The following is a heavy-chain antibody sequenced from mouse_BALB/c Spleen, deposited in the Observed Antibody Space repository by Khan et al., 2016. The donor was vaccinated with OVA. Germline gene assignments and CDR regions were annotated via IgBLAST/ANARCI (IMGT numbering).Heavy chain of an antibody. CDR2: IIYTGYT. D-gene: IGHD2-12*01. V-gene: IGHV3-8*02. CDR1: GDSITSGY. J-gene: IGHJ3*01. Sequence: EVQLQESGPSLVKPSQTLSLTCSVTGDSITSGYWNWIRTFPGNKLEYMGYIIYTGYTYYNPSLQSRLSITRHTSKNQYYLQLNSVTDDDTATYYCTRSTYRYAFVYWGQGTLVTVSA. CDR3: TRSTYRYAFVY.